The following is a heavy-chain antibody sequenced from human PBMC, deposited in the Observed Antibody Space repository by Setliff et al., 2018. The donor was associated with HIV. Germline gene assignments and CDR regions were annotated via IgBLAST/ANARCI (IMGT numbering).Heavy chain of an antibody. CDR1: GGSISNSSYY. D-gene: IGHD1-26*01. CDR2: IYYSGST. V-gene: IGHV4-39*07. Sequence: LSLTCTVSGGSISNSSYYWGWIRQPPGKGLEWIGSIYYSGSTYYNPSLKSRVTISVDTSKNQFSLKLSSVTAADTAVYYCARDQAGATYYRAFDIWGQGTMVTVSS. CDR3: ARDQAGATYYRAFDI. J-gene: IGHJ3*02.